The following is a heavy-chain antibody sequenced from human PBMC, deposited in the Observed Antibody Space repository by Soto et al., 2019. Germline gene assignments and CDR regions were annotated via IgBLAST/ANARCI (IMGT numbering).Heavy chain of an antibody. J-gene: IGHJ6*02. CDR1: GYTFTSYA. Sequence: GASVKVSCKASGYTFTSYAMHWVRQAPGQRLEWMGWINAGNGNTKYSQKFQGRVTITRDTSASTAYMELSSLRSEDTAVYYCAGQDTGTDYYYYYYGMDVWGQGTTVTVS. V-gene: IGHV1-3*01. CDR3: AGQDTGTDYYYYYYGMDV. D-gene: IGHD1-1*01. CDR2: INAGNGNT.